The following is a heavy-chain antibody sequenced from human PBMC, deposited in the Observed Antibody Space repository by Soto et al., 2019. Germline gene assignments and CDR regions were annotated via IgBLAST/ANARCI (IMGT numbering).Heavy chain of an antibody. Sequence: PSETLSLTCTVSGGSISSSSYYWGWIRQPPGKGLQWSGSIYYSGSTYYNPSLKSRVTISVDTSKNQFSLKLSSVTAADTAVYYCARESFVYGSRTTKIDGCGQGILLSVCS. CDR3: ARESFVYGSRTTKIDG. D-gene: IGHD1-1*01. V-gene: IGHV4-39*02. J-gene: IGHJ4*02. CDR2: IYYSGST. CDR1: GGSISSSSYY.